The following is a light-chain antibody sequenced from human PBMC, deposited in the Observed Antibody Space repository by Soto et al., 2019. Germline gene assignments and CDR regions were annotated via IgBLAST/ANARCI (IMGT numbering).Light chain of an antibody. CDR1: SSDVGGYNY. Sequence: QSALTQPASVSGSPGQSITISCTGTSSDVGGYNYVSWYQQHPGKAPKLMIYDVTNRPSGVSNRFSGSKSSNTASLTISGLQAEDEADYCCSSYTSSSTPLVFGGGTKLTVL. J-gene: IGLJ3*02. V-gene: IGLV2-14*01. CDR3: SSYTSSSTPLV. CDR2: DVT.